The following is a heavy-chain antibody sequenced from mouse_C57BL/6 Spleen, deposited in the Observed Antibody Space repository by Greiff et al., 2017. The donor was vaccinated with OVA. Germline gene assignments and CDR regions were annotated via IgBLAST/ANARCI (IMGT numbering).Heavy chain of an antibody. V-gene: IGHV1-55*01. D-gene: IGHD1-1*01. Sequence: QVQLQQPGAELVKPGASVKMSCKASGYTFTSYWITWVKQRPGQGLEWIGDIYPSSGSTNYNEKFKSKATLTVDTSSSTAYMQLSSLTSEDSAVYYCARGSYGDFDGWGTGTTVTVSS. CDR1: GYTFTSYW. CDR2: IYPSSGST. CDR3: ARGSYGDFDG. J-gene: IGHJ1*03.